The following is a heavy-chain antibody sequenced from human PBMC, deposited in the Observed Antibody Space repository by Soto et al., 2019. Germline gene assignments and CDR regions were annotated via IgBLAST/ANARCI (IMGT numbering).Heavy chain of an antibody. D-gene: IGHD1-26*01. J-gene: IGHJ4*02. Sequence: QVQLVESGGGVVQPGRSLRLSCAASGFTFSSYGMHWVRQAPGKGLEWVALISYDGSNKYYADSVKGRFTISRDNSKNTLYLQMTSLRAEDTAVYYCAKVAYSGSYFDYWGQGTLVTVSS. CDR2: ISYDGSNK. CDR3: AKVAYSGSYFDY. CDR1: GFTFSSYG. V-gene: IGHV3-30*18.